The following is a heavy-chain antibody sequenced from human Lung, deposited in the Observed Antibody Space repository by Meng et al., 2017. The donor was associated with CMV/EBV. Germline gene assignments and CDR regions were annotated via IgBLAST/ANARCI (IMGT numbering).Heavy chain of an antibody. CDR2: IYWDDDK. CDR1: WFSISTSEVG. J-gene: IGHJ5*02. D-gene: IGHD1-14*01. V-gene: IGHV2-5*02. Sequence: QITLKESGPTLVKPTQTLTLNCPFSWFSISTSEVGVGWIRQPPGKALEWLAVIYWDDDKRYSPSLKSRLTIPKDTSKNQVVFTLTNMDPVDTATYYCALFTGSWFDPWGQGTLVTVSS. CDR3: ALFTGSWFDP.